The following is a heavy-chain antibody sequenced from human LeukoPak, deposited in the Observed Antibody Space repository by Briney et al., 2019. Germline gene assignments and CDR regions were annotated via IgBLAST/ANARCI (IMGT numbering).Heavy chain of an antibody. CDR3: ARVEVVTSRHYGMDV. V-gene: IGHV1-69*13. Sequence: SVKVSCKASGGTFSSYAISWVRQAPGQGLEWMGGIIPIFGTANYARKFQGRVTITADESTSTAYMELSSLRSEDTAVYYCARVEVVTSRHYGMDVWGQGTTVTVSS. CDR1: GGTFSSYA. J-gene: IGHJ6*02. CDR2: IIPIFGTA. D-gene: IGHD4-23*01.